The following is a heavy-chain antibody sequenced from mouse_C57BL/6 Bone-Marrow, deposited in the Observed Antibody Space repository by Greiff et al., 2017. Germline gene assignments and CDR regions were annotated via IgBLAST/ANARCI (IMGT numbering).Heavy chain of an antibody. CDR2: IDPSDSET. J-gene: IGHJ2*01. V-gene: IGHV1-52*01. Sequence: QVQLQQSGAELVRPGSSVKLSCKASGYTFTSYWMHWVKQRPIQGLEWIGNIDPSDSETHYNQKFKDKATLTVDKSSSTAYMQLSSLTSEDSAVYYCARSPFITTVAYYFDYWGQGTTLTVSS. CDR1: GYTFTSYW. D-gene: IGHD1-1*01. CDR3: ARSPFITTVAYYFDY.